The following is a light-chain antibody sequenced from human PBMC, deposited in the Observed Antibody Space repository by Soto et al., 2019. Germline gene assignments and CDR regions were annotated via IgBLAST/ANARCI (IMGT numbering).Light chain of an antibody. CDR1: QSISSY. Sequence: DIEMTQSPSPLSASVGGREKITCRASQSISSYLNWYQQKPGKAPKLLIYAASSLQSGVPSRFSGSGSGTDFTLTISSLQPEDFATYYCQQSYSTPSFGQGTRLEI. J-gene: IGKJ5*01. CDR2: AAS. CDR3: QQSYSTPS. V-gene: IGKV1-39*01.